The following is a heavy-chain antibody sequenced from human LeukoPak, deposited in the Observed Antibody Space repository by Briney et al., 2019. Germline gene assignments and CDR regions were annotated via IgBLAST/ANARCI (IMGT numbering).Heavy chain of an antibody. CDR3: VLVVITTAWFDP. D-gene: IGHD3-22*01. J-gene: IGHJ5*02. Sequence: GASVKVSCKASGYTFTGYYMHWVRQAPGQGLEGMGWINPNSGGTNYAQRFHGRVTMTRDTASSAAYIELSRLTSDATAVYYCVLVVITTAWFDPWGQGPLVTVSS. CDR1: GYTFTGYY. CDR2: INPNSGGT. V-gene: IGHV1-2*02.